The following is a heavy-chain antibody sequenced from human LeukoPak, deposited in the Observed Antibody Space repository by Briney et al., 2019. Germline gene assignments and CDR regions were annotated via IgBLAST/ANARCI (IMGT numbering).Heavy chain of an antibody. CDR2: ISYDGSNK. J-gene: IGHJ4*02. D-gene: IGHD1-26*01. CDR3: AKDWDGGSSYFDY. V-gene: IGHV3-30*18. CDR1: GFTVSSNY. Sequence: GGSLRLSCAASGFTVSSNYMSWVRQAPGKGLEWVAVISYDGSNKYYADSVKGRFTISRDNSKNTLYLQMNSLRAEDTAVYYCAKDWDGGSSYFDYWGQGTLVTVSS.